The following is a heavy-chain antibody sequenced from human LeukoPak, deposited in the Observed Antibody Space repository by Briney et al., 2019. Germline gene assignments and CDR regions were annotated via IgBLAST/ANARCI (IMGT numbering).Heavy chain of an antibody. Sequence: GASVKVSCKTSGYTFTGYYIHWVRQAPGQGLEWMGWINPNGGGTNYAQKFQGRVTMTRNTSISTAYMELSSLRSEDTAVYYCARGSYDFWSGIMYADYWGQGTLVTASS. CDR3: ARGSYDFWSGIMYADY. CDR1: GYTFTGYY. V-gene: IGHV1-2*02. CDR2: INPNGGGT. J-gene: IGHJ4*02. D-gene: IGHD3-3*01.